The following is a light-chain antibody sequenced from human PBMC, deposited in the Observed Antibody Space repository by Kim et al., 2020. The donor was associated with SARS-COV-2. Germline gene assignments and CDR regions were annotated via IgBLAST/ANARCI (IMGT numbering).Light chain of an antibody. CDR3: QAWDSSTSSWV. V-gene: IGLV3-1*01. J-gene: IGLJ3*02. CDR1: EVGNKY. Sequence: PGQKASLTGCGDEVGNKYVCWYQQKPGQAPVLVIYQDNKWPSGIPERFSGSNSGNTATLTISGTQALDEADYYCQAWDSSTSSWVFGGGTQLTVL. CDR2: QDN.